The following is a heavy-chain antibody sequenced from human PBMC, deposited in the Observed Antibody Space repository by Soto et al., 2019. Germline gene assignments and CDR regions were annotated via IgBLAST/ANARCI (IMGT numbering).Heavy chain of an antibody. Sequence: GGSLRLSCAASGFTFDDYGMSWVRQAPGKGLEWVSGINWNGGSTGYADSVKGRFTISRDNAKNSLYLQMNSLRAEDTALYHCAGDKRWCSGGSCYSMGAFDIWGQGTMVTVSS. CDR1: GFTFDDYG. J-gene: IGHJ3*02. CDR2: INWNGGST. CDR3: AGDKRWCSGGSCYSMGAFDI. V-gene: IGHV3-20*01. D-gene: IGHD2-15*01.